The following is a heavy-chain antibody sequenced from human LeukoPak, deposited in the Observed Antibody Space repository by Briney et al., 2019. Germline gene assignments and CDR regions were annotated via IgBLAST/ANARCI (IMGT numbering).Heavy chain of an antibody. D-gene: IGHD1-26*01. CDR1: GFTFIRYW. V-gene: IGHV3-7*01. CDR3: ARAINEVRRRIGGTTTFEYYYYMDV. J-gene: IGHJ6*03. CDR2: IKQDGSEK. Sequence: WGALRLSCADSGFTFIRYWVSGVRPAPGKGLEWVAHIKQDGSEKYYVHSVKGRFTISIDKAKKQLYLQMNSLRDEDTAVYYCARAINEVRRRIGGTTTFEYYYYMDVWGKGTTVTISS.